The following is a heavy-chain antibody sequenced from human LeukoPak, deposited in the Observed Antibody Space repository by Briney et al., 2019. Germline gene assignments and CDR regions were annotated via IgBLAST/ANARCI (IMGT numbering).Heavy chain of an antibody. D-gene: IGHD3-22*01. V-gene: IGHV3-23*01. J-gene: IGHJ5*02. CDR3: AKSGGYDSSGYYPNNWFDP. CDR1: GFTFSSHA. CDR2: ISGSGGST. Sequence: GGSLRLSCAASGFTFSSHAMSWVRQAPGKGLEWVSAISGSGGSTYYADSVKGRFTISRDNSRNTLYLQMNSLRAEDTAVYYCAKSGGYDSSGYYPNNWFDPWGQGTLVTVSS.